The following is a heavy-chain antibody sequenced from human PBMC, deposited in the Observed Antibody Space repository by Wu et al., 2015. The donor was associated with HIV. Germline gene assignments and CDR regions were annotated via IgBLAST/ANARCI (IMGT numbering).Heavy chain of an antibody. CDR1: GGTFSNYA. V-gene: IGHV1-2*02. D-gene: IGHD6-19*01. J-gene: IGHJ5*02. CDR2: INPNSGST. Sequence: QVQLVQSGAEVTKPGSSVKIFCKPSGGTFSNYAISWVRQAPGQGLEWMGWINPNSGSTNYALNFLGRVTLTRDPSIRAAYMELSRLTTDDTAVYFCARVRTHSSGWPXNWFDPWGQGTLVTVSS. CDR3: ARVRTHSSGWPXNWFDP.